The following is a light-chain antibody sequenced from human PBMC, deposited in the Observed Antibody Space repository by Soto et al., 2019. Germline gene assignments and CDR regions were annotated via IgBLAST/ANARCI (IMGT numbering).Light chain of an antibody. J-gene: IGLJ1*01. CDR3: AAWDDGLNGLYV. CDR2: SNN. V-gene: IGLV1-44*01. CDR1: SSKIGSNT. Sequence: QSVLTQPPSASGTPGQRVTISCSGSSSKIGSNTVNWYQQLPGTAPKLLIYSNNQRPSGVPDRFSGSKSGTSASPAISGLQSEDEADYYCAAWDDGLNGLYVFGTGTKVTVL.